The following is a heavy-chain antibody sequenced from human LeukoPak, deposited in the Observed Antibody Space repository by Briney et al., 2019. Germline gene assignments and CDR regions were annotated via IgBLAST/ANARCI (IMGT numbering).Heavy chain of an antibody. Sequence: PETLSLTCAVYGGSFSGYYWSWIRQPPGKGLEWIGEINHSGSTNYNPSLKSRVTISVDTSKNQFSLKLSSVTAADTAVYYCARGSVNYCSSTSCLGAFDIWGQGTMVTVSS. CDR3: ARGSVNYCSSTSCLGAFDI. V-gene: IGHV4-34*01. CDR2: INHSGST. CDR1: GGSFSGYY. D-gene: IGHD2-2*01. J-gene: IGHJ3*02.